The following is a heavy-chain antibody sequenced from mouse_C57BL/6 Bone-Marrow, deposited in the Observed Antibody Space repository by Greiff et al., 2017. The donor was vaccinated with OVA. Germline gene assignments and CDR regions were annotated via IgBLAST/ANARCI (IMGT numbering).Heavy chain of an antibody. V-gene: IGHV1-7*01. CDR3: ARNLSTVVASGDYFDY. CDR1: GYTFTSYW. Sequence: VQLVESGAELAKPGASVKLSCKASGYTFTSYWMHWVKQRPGQGLEWIGYINPSSGYTKYNQKFKDKATLTADKSSSTAYMQLSSLTYEDSAVYYCARNLSTVVASGDYFDYWGQGTTLTVSS. CDR2: INPSSGYT. D-gene: IGHD1-1*01. J-gene: IGHJ2*01.